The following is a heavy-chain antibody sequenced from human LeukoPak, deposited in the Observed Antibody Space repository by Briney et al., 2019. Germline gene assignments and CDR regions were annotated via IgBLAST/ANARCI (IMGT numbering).Heavy chain of an antibody. J-gene: IGHJ4*02. CDR3: ARDTLGEGEDANYAVYYFDY. D-gene: IGHD4/OR15-4a*01. V-gene: IGHV3-48*03. Sequence: PGGSLRLSCAASGFTFSSYEMNWVRQVPGKGLEWVSYISSSGSTIYYADSVKGRFTISRDNAKNSLYLQMNSLRAEDTAVYYCARDTLGEGEDANYAVYYFDYWGQGTLVTVSS. CDR2: ISSSGSTI. CDR1: GFTFSSYE.